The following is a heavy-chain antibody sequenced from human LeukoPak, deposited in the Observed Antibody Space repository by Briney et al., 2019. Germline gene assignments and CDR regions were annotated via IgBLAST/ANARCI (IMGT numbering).Heavy chain of an antibody. Sequence: ASVKVSCKASGYTFSNYGSSWVRQAPGQGLEWMGWISGNNGNTNQAQKLQGRVTMTTDTSTSTAYMELRSLRSDDTAVYYCARDERDSCGGDCYYFDYWGQGTLVTVSS. CDR1: GYTFSNYG. V-gene: IGHV1-18*01. CDR3: ARDERDSCGGDCYYFDY. J-gene: IGHJ4*02. CDR2: ISGNNGNT. D-gene: IGHD2-21*02.